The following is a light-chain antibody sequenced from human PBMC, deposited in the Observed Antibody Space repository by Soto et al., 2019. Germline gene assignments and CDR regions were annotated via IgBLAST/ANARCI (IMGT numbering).Light chain of an antibody. CDR2: GAS. CDR1: QSVSSN. V-gene: IGKV3-15*01. CDR3: QQYNNWPLP. Sequence: VMTQSPATLSVSPGERATLACRASQSVSSNLAWYQQKPGQAPRLLIYGASTRATGIPARFSGSGSGTEFTLTISSLQSEDVAVYYCQQYNNWPLPFGGGTKVEIK. J-gene: IGKJ4*01.